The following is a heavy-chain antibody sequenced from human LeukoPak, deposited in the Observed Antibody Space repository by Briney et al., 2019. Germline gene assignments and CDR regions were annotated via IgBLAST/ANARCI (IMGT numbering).Heavy chain of an antibody. CDR3: ARRNCSGGSRYFDY. J-gene: IGHJ4*02. V-gene: IGHV3-21*01. CDR2: ISSSSSYI. CDR1: GFTFSSYS. D-gene: IGHD2-15*01. Sequence: GGSLRLSCAASGFTFSSYSMNWVRQAPGKGLEWVSSISSSSSYIYYADSVKGRFTISRDNAKNSLYLQMNSLRAEDTAVYYCARRNCSGGSRYFDYWGQGTLVTVSS.